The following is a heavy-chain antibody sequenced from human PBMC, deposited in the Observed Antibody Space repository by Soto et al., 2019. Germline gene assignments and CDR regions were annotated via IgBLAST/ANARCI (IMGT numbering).Heavy chain of an antibody. Sequence: PGGYLRLSCAASGFTVSDYYMSWIRQAPGKGLEWLSYSSNSGTYTRYADSVKGRFTISRDNAKNSLYLQMNRLRAEDTAVYYCARVSWREKYGMDVWGQGTTVTVSS. CDR1: GFTVSDYY. CDR3: ARVSWREKYGMDV. V-gene: IGHV3-11*05. J-gene: IGHJ6*02. CDR2: SSNSGTYT.